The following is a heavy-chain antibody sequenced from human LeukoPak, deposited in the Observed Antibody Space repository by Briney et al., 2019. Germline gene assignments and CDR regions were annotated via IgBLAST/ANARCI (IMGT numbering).Heavy chain of an antibody. CDR3: AIDLSSYWYSLGY. CDR1: GFKSDDYG. J-gene: IGHJ4*02. D-gene: IGHD6-13*01. V-gene: IGHV3-20*04. Sequence: PGGSLRLSCEDPGFKSDDYGMRWVRQGPGGGLKWDAGIDWRGDNSFYAEAVGGRFVSSRDHAKRILYLQSSSWRGEDTSKYYCAIDLSSYWYSLGYWGQGTLVAVSS. CDR2: IDWRGDNS.